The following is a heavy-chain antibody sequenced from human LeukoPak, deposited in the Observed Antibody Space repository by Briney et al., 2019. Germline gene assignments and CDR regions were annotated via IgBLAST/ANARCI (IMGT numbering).Heavy chain of an antibody. D-gene: IGHD3-9*01. J-gene: IGHJ4*02. V-gene: IGHV1-69*13. Sequence: GASVNLSFTASGGTFTIYAISWVRQAPGPGLEWMGGIIPIFGTANYAQKFHGRVTITADESTSTAYMELSRLRSEDTAVYYCARFGYYDILTGYYSEDYWGQGTLVTVSS. CDR2: IIPIFGTA. CDR3: ARFGYYDILTGYYSEDY. CDR1: GGTFTIYA.